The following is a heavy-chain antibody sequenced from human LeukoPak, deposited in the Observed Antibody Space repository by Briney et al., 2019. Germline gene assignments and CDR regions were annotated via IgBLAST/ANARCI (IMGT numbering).Heavy chain of an antibody. V-gene: IGHV5-51*01. CDR3: ARASLGVFDL. Sequence: TGESLKISRKGSGYSFTNYWIGWVRQMPGKGLEWMGIIYPGDSDTRYSPSFQGQVTISADKSISTAFLQWSSLKASDTAMYYCARASLGVFDLWGQGTLVTVSS. J-gene: IGHJ5*02. CDR1: GYSFTNYW. CDR2: IYPGDSDT.